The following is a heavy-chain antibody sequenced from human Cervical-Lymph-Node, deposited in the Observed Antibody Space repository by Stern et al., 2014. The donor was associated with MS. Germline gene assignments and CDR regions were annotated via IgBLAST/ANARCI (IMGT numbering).Heavy chain of an antibody. Sequence: QVQLQESGPGLVKPSETLSLTCTVSVGSISSYYWSWIRQPPGKGLEWIGYIYYSGSTNYNPSLKSRVTISVDTSKNQFSLKLSSVTAADTAVYYCARGATQAFDPWGQGTLVTVSS. CDR1: VGSISSYY. V-gene: IGHV4-59*01. J-gene: IGHJ5*02. CDR3: ARGATQAFDP. CDR2: IYYSGST.